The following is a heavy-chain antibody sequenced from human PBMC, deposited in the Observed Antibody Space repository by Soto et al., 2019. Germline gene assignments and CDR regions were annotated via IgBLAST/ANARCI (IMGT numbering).Heavy chain of an antibody. D-gene: IGHD3-9*01. CDR3: AKVELPYPYFQH. CDR1: EFTFSSYG. Sequence: GGSLRLSCAASEFTFSSYGMHWVRQAPGKGLEWVAVISYDGSNKYYADSVKGRFTISRDNSKNTLYLQMNSLRAEDTAVYYCAKVELPYPYFQHWGQGTLVTVSS. J-gene: IGHJ1*01. V-gene: IGHV3-30*18. CDR2: ISYDGSNK.